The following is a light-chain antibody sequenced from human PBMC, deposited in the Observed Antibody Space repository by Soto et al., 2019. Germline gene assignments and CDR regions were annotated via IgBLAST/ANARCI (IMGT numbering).Light chain of an antibody. Sequence: QSALTQPASVSGSPGQSITISCTGTSSDVGGYDYVSWYLQHPGKAPKLMIYDVSDRPSGVSHRFSGSKSGNTASLTISGLQAEDEADYYCSSYIGISSYKTSGTHGVFGGGTKVTVL. CDR1: SSDVGGYDY. CDR3: SSYIGISSYKTSGTHGV. CDR2: DVS. J-gene: IGLJ3*02. V-gene: IGLV2-14*01.